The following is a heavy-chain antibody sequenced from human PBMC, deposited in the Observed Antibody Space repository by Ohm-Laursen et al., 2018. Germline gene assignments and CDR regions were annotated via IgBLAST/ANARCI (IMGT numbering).Heavy chain of an antibody. CDR2: ISAYNGNT. CDR1: GGTFSSYA. V-gene: IGHV1-18*01. Sequence: SVKVSCKASGGTFSSYAISWVRQAPGQGLEWMGWISAYNGNTNYAQKLQGRVTMTTDTSTSTAYMELRSLRSDDTAVYYCARNHKLNYYDSSGYTLGIDYWGQGTLVTVSS. J-gene: IGHJ4*02. CDR3: ARNHKLNYYDSSGYTLGIDY. D-gene: IGHD3-22*01.